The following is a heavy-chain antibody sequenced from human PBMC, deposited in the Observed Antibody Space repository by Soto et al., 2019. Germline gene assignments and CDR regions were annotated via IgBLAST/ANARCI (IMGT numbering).Heavy chain of an antibody. Sequence: GGSLRLSCAASGFTISSNYMSCVRQAPGKGLEWVSVIYSGGSTYYVDSVKGRFTISRDNTKNSLFLQMNSLGGVETTMHYCVGSGAGGVWGTETLIPVFS. J-gene: IGHJ4*02. CDR2: IYSGGST. CDR3: VGSGAGGV. CDR1: GFTISSNY. D-gene: IGHD3-10*01. V-gene: IGHV3-66*01.